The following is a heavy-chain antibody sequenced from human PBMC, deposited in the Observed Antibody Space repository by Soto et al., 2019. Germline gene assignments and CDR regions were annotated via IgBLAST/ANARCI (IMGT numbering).Heavy chain of an antibody. J-gene: IGHJ3*02. D-gene: IGHD5-18*01. V-gene: IGHV3-23*01. CDR2: ISGSGGST. CDR3: AKARMARMVNPGTFDI. CDR1: GFTFSSYA. Sequence: GGSLRLSCAASGFTFSSYAMSWVRQAPGKGLEWVSAISGSGGSTYYADSVKGRFTISRDNSKNTLYLQMNSLRAEDTAVYYCAKARMARMVNPGTFDIWGQGTMVTV.